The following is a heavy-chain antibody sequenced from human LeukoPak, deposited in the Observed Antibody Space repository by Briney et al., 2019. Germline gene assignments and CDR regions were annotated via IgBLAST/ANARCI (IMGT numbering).Heavy chain of an antibody. CDR2: VHDSGDRT. CDR3: AKHTASFYTSFHY. J-gene: IGHJ4*02. D-gene: IGHD5/OR15-5a*01. Sequence: GGSLRLSCAASGFTFSNFAMSWVRQAPGKGLEWVATVHDSGDRTYYADSVKGRFTISRDNSENTLYLQMNSLRAGDTALYYCAKHTASFYTSFHYWGQGALVTVSS. V-gene: IGHV3-23*01. CDR1: GFTFSNFA.